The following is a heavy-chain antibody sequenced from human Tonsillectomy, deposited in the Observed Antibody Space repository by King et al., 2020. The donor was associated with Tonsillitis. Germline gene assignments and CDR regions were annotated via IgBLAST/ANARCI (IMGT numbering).Heavy chain of an antibody. CDR2: IYHSGST. J-gene: IGHJ4*02. CDR3: ARVREYSSSWYGVFDY. D-gene: IGHD6-13*01. CDR1: GYSISSGYY. Sequence: QLQESGPGLVKPSETLSLTFAVSGYSISSGYYWGWIRQPPGKGLEWIGSIYHSGSTYYNPSLKSRVTISVDTSKNQFSLKLSSVTAADTAVYYCARVREYSSSWYGVFDYWGQGTLVTVSS. V-gene: IGHV4-38-2*01.